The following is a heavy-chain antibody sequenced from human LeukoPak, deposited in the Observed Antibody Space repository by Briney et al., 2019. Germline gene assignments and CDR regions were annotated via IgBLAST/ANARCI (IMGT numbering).Heavy chain of an antibody. Sequence: GGSLRLSCAASGFTVSSNYMSWVRQAPGKGLEWVSVIYGGGSTYYADSVKGRFTISRDNSKNTLYLQMNSLRAEDTAVYYCARGLDSSGYPEGFQHWGQGTLVTVSS. CDR3: ARGLDSSGYPEGFQH. J-gene: IGHJ1*01. V-gene: IGHV3-66*01. CDR1: GFTVSSNY. CDR2: IYGGGST. D-gene: IGHD3-22*01.